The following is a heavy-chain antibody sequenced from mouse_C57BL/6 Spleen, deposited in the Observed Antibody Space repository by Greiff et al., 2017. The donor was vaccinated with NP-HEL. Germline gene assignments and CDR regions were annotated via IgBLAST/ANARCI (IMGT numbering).Heavy chain of an antibody. Sequence: EVHLVESGGDLVKPGGSLKLSCAASGFTFSSYGMSWVRRTPDKRLEWVATISSGGSYTYYPDSVKGRVTISRDNSKNTLYLQMSSLKSEDTAMYYCARQRDVTDYAMGYWGQGTSVTVSS. J-gene: IGHJ4*01. D-gene: IGHD2-12*01. V-gene: IGHV5-6*01. CDR2: ISSGGSYT. CDR3: ARQRDVTDYAMGY. CDR1: GFTFSSYG.